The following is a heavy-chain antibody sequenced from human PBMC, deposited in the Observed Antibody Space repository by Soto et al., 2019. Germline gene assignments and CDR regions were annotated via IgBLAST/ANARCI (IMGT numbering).Heavy chain of an antibody. CDR3: AKFGQGYFYGMDV. CDR1: GYTFTSYA. J-gene: IGHJ6*02. CDR2: INAGNGNT. D-gene: IGHD3-10*01. Sequence: ASVKVSFNSSGYTFTSYAMHWVRQAPGQRLEWMGWINAGNGNTKYSQKFQGRVTITRDTSASTAYMELSSLRSEDTAVYYCAKFGQGYFYGMDVWGQGTTVTVSS. V-gene: IGHV1-3*01.